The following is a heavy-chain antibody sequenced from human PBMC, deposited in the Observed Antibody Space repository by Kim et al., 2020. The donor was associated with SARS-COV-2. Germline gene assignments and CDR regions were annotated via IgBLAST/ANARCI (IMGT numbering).Heavy chain of an antibody. Sequence: SETLSLTCTVSGGSISSGGYYWSWIRQHPGKGLEWIGYIYYSGSTYYNPSLKSRVTISVDTSKNQFSLKLSSVTAADTAVYYCARSPHSGVVVTHFDYWGQGTLVTVSS. D-gene: IGHD3-22*01. CDR3: ARSPHSGVVVTHFDY. CDR1: GGSISSGGYY. J-gene: IGHJ4*02. CDR2: IYYSGST. V-gene: IGHV4-31*03.